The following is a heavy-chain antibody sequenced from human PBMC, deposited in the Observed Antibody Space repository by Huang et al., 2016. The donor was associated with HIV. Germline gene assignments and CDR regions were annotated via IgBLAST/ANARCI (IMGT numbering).Heavy chain of an antibody. D-gene: IGHD6-19*01. CDR1: GFSSSTYW. CDR3: TRGPLGWLVHRYFYH. J-gene: IGHJ1*01. V-gene: IGHV3-7*01. CDR2: IKQDGSEK. Sequence: EVQLVESGGGLVQPGGSLRVSCAAFGFSSSTYWMSWVRQTPGKGLEWVASIKQDGSEKDYVDAVKGRFIISRDNAKNSLYLQMNSLRAEDTAVYYCTRGPLGWLVHRYFYHWGQGTLVTVSS.